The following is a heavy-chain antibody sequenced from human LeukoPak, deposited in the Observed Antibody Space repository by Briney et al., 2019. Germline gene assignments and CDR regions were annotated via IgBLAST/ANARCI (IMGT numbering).Heavy chain of an antibody. J-gene: IGHJ4*02. Sequence: GGSLRLSCAASGFTFSNYGMHWVRQAPGKGLEWVALIWYDGSDKYYADSVTGRFTISRDNSKSTLYLKMNGLRAEDTAVYSCARGNSDSSGSFDYWGQGTLVTVSS. CDR1: GFTFSNYG. CDR2: IWYDGSDK. V-gene: IGHV3-33*01. D-gene: IGHD3-22*01. CDR3: ARGNSDSSGSFDY.